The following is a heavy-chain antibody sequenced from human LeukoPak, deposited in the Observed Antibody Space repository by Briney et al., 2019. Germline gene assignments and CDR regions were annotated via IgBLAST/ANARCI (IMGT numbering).Heavy chain of an antibody. CDR1: GFTFSSYS. D-gene: IGHD1-26*01. J-gene: IGHJ4*02. Sequence: GSLRLSCAASGFTFSSYSMNWVRQAPGKGLEWVSFISSSSSTIYYADSVKGRFTISRDNAKNSLYLQMHSLRAEDTAVYYCARDRGGSYSAIDYWGQGTLVTVSS. V-gene: IGHV3-48*04. CDR3: ARDRGGSYSAIDY. CDR2: ISSSSSTI.